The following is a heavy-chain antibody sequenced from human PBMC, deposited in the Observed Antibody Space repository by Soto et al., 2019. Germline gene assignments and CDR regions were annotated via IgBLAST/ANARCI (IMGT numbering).Heavy chain of an antibody. J-gene: IGHJ4*02. CDR1: GFTFSTYA. D-gene: IGHD3-9*01. V-gene: IGHV3-64*01. Sequence: EVPLVESGGGLVQPGGSLRLSCAASGFTFSTYAMHWVRQAPGKGLEYVSTISSNGGATYYASSVQGRFTISRDNSKSTLYLQMGGLRAEDMAVYYCARGTGYLSGYFDYWGQGTLVTVSS. CDR3: ARGTGYLSGYFDY. CDR2: ISSNGGAT.